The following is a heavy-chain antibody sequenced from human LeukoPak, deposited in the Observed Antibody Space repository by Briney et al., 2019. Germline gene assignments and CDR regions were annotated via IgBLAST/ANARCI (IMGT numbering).Heavy chain of an antibody. J-gene: IGHJ4*02. CDR3: ARGVTMVRGVIMVYFDY. CDR1: GGSISCGVYS. Sequence: PSQALFLTCAVPGGSISCGVYSWSWIPQPPGKGLEWTGYSYHSGSTYYNPSHKSRVTISVDRSKNQFSLKLSSVTAADTAVYYCARGVTMVRGVIMVYFDYWGQGTLVTVSS. D-gene: IGHD3-10*01. CDR2: SYHSGST. V-gene: IGHV4-30-2*01.